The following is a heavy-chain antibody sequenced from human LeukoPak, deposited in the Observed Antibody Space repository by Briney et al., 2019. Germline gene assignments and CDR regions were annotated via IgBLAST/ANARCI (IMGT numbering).Heavy chain of an antibody. V-gene: IGHV1-2*02. Sequence: ASVKVSCKASGGTFSSYAISWVRQAPGQGLEWMGWINPNSGGTNYAQKFQGRVTMTRDTSISTAYMELSRLRSDDTAVYYCASVSGGWYDFDYWGQGTLVTVSS. CDR2: INPNSGGT. D-gene: IGHD6-19*01. CDR1: GGTFSSYA. CDR3: ASVSGGWYDFDY. J-gene: IGHJ4*02.